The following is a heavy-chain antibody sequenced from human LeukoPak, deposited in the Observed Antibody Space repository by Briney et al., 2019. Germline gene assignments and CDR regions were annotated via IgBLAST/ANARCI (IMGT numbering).Heavy chain of an antibody. CDR1: GFTFSSYE. J-gene: IGHJ4*02. CDR3: ARENTIFGVVTGYYFDY. D-gene: IGHD3-3*01. CDR2: ISCSGSTI. V-gene: IGHV3-48*03. Sequence: HPGGSLRLSCAASGFTFSSYEMNWVRQAPGKGLEWVSYISCSGSTIYYADSVKGRFTISRDNAKNSLYLQMNSLRAEDTAVYYCARENTIFGVVTGYYFDYWGQGTLVTVSS.